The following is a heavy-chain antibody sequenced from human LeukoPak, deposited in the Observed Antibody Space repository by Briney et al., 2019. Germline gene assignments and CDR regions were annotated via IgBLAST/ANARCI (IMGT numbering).Heavy chain of an antibody. J-gene: IGHJ5*02. CDR1: GGSIGSSSYY. V-gene: IGHV4-39*01. Sequence: SETLSLTCTVSGGSIGSSSYYWGWIRQPPGKGLEWIGSIYYSGSTYYNPSLKSRVTISVDTSKNQFSLKLSSVTAADTAVYYCARQGGSYYYDSSGQRFDPWGQGTLVTVSS. D-gene: IGHD3-22*01. CDR2: IYYSGST. CDR3: ARQGGSYYYDSSGQRFDP.